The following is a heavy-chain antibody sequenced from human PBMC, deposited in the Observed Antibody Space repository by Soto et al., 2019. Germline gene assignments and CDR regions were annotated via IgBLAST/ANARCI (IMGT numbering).Heavy chain of an antibody. V-gene: IGHV3-23*01. CDR3: AKDRSQYDF. CDR2: IFASGDST. J-gene: IGHJ4*02. Sequence: EVQLLASGGGLVQPGGSLRLSCATSGFTFSTYAMSWVRQAPGKGLEWVSGIFASGDSTYYADSVKGRFTISRDNPKNTLSLQMNSLRVEDTAVYYCAKDRSQYDFWGQRTLVTVSS. CDR1: GFTFSTYA. D-gene: IGHD3-16*02.